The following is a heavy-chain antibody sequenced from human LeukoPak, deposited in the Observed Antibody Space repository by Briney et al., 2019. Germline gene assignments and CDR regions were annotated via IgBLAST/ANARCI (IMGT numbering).Heavy chain of an antibody. CDR3: ARSPIYYYDTSCLYDFEY. J-gene: IGHJ4*02. Sequence: GASVKVSCKASGGTFSSYAISWVRQAPGQGLEWMGWISGYNGQTNYTQNFEGRVTMTTDTSTSTAYMELRSLRSDDTAVYYCARSPIYYYDTSCLYDFEYWGLGTLVTVSS. CDR1: GGTFSSYA. D-gene: IGHD3-22*01. CDR2: ISGYNGQT. V-gene: IGHV1-18*01.